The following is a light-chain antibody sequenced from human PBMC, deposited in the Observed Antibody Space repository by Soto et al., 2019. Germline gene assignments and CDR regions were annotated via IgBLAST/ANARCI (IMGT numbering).Light chain of an antibody. J-gene: IGLJ1*01. V-gene: IGLV2-23*01. CDR2: EGN. CDR1: SSDVGSYNL. Sequence: QSALTQPASVSGSPGQSITISCTGTSSDVGSYNLVSWYQQHPGKAPKLMIYEGNKRPSGVSNRFSGSKSANTASLTISGLQTEDEADYYCCLYAGTNTFVFGTGTKVNVL. CDR3: CLYAGTNTFV.